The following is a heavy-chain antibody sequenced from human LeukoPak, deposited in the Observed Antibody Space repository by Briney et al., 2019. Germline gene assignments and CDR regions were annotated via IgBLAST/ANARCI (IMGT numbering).Heavy chain of an antibody. D-gene: IGHD3-10*01. CDR3: ARGGLLWFGELYDY. CDR1: GYTCTSYA. J-gene: IGHJ4*02. Sequence: ASVKVSCKASGYTCTSYAMNWVRQAPGQGLEWVGWINTNTGNPTYAQGFTGRFVFSLDTSVSTAYLQISSLKAEDTAVYYCARGGLLWFGELYDYWGQGTLVTVSS. CDR2: INTNTGNP. V-gene: IGHV7-4-1*02.